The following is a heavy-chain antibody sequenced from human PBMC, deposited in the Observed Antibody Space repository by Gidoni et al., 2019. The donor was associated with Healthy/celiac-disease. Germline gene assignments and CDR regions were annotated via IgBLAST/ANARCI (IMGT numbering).Heavy chain of an antibody. CDR1: GGSIGGSSSY. Sequence: QLQLQESGPRLVRPSETLSLTCTVSGGSIGGSSSYWGWIRQPPGKGLEWIGSIFYSGSTHYNPSLKSRVTISVDTSKHQFSLNLNSVTAPDTAVYFCARHASDYHLFDNWGRGALVTVSS. CDR2: IFYSGST. CDR3: ARHASDYHLFDN. J-gene: IGHJ4*02. V-gene: IGHV4-39*01. D-gene: IGHD4-17*01.